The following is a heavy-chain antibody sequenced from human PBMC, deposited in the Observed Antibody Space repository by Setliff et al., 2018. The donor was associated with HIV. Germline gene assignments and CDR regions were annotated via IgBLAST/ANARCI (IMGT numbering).Heavy chain of an antibody. D-gene: IGHD5-18*01. CDR2: IYYSGST. V-gene: IGHV4-39*01. CDR3: ARRQQLWLPYAFDI. J-gene: IGHJ3*02. CDR1: GGSISSSSYY. Sequence: ASETLSLTCTVSGGSISSSSYYWGWIRQPPGKGLEWIGSIYYSGSTYYNPSLKSRVTISVDTSKNQFSLKLSSVTAADTAVYYCARRQQLWLPYAFDIWGQGTMVTVSS.